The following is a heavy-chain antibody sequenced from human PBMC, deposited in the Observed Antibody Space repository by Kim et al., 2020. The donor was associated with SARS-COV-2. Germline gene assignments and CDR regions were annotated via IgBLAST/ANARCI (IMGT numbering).Heavy chain of an antibody. Sequence: SVKVSCKASGGTFSSYAISWVRQAPGQGLEWMGGIIPIFGTANYAQKFQGRVTITADESTSTSYMELSSLRSEDTAVYYCARVRFLEWLFAYYYYGMDVWGQGTTVTVSS. J-gene: IGHJ6*02. V-gene: IGHV1-69*13. CDR1: GGTFSSYA. D-gene: IGHD3-3*01. CDR3: ARVRFLEWLFAYYYYGMDV. CDR2: IIPIFGTA.